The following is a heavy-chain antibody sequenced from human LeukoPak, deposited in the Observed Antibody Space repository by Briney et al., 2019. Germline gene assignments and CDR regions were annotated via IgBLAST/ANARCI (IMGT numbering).Heavy chain of an antibody. Sequence: GASVKVSCKASGYTFTSYGISWVRQAPGQGLEWMGWISAYNGNTNYAQKLQGRVTMTTDTSTSTAYMELRSLRSDDTAVYYCARDPRTYCSSTSCLTENNWFDPWGQGTLVTVSS. CDR3: ARDPRTYCSSTSCLTENNWFDP. CDR1: GYTFTSYG. D-gene: IGHD2-2*01. V-gene: IGHV1-18*01. CDR2: ISAYNGNT. J-gene: IGHJ5*02.